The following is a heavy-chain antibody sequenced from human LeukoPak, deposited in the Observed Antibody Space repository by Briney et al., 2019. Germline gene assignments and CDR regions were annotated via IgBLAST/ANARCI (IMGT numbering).Heavy chain of an antibody. CDR3: ARGGTGSYYYYYMDV. J-gene: IGHJ6*03. CDR2: IYHSGST. CDR1: GGSISSYY. D-gene: IGHD3-10*01. Sequence: PSETLSLTCTVSGGSISSYYWSWIRQPPGKGLEWIGYIYHSGSTNYNPSLKSRVTISVDTSKNQFSLKLSSVTAGDTAVYYCARGGTGSYYYYYMDVWGKGTTVTVSS. V-gene: IGHV4-59*01.